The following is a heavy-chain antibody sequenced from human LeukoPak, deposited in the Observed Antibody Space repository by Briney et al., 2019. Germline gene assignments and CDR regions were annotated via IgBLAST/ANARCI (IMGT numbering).Heavy chain of an antibody. CDR3: ARVLARATYFDY. J-gene: IGHJ4*02. V-gene: IGHV3-48*03. Sequence: GGSLRLSCAASGFIFSRFEMTWVRQAPGKGLEWVSYISSSGSTMYYADSLKGRITLSRDNAKNSLDLQMNSLRAEDTAIYYCARVLARATYFDYWGQGTLVTVSS. CDR2: ISSSGSTM. D-gene: IGHD3-3*01. CDR1: GFIFSRFE.